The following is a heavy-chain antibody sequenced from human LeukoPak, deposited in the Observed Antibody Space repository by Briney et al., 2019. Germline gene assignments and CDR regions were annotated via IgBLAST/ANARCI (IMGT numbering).Heavy chain of an antibody. CDR3: ARDWMRWGSGWLQGENWFDP. CDR1: GFTFSDYC. CDR2: ISSSGSTI. D-gene: IGHD6-19*01. J-gene: IGHJ5*02. Sequence: GGSLRLSCAASGFTFSDYCMSWIRQAPGKGLEWVSYISSSGSTIYYADSVKGRFTISRDNAKNSLYLQMNSLRAEDTAVYYCARDWMRWGSGWLQGENWFDPWGQGTLVTVSS. V-gene: IGHV3-11*01.